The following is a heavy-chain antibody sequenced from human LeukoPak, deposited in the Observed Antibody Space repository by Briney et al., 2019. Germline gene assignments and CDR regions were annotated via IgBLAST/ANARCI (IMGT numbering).Heavy chain of an antibody. V-gene: IGHV4-39*07. Sequence: PSETLSLTCTVSGGSISSSSYYWGWIRQPPGKGLEWIGSIYYSGSTYYNPSLKSRVTISVDTSKNQFSLKLSSVTAADTAVYYCARENWDYYYNMDVWGKGTTVTVTS. D-gene: IGHD7-27*01. CDR1: GGSISSSSYY. CDR3: ARENWDYYYNMDV. CDR2: IYYSGST. J-gene: IGHJ6*03.